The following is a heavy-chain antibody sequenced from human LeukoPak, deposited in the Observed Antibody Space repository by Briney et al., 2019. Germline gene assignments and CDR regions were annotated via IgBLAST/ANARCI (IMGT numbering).Heavy chain of an antibody. CDR3: AREFTIFGVVIQRYDAFDV. D-gene: IGHD3-3*01. V-gene: IGHV3-30-3*01. CDR1: GFAFSEYA. CDR2: MSHDGSIK. Sequence: GGSLRLSCAASGFAFSEYAIHWVRRAPGKGLEWVAVMSHDGSIKKYANSVKGRFTISRDNSKSTLYLQMDSLRAEDTAVYYCAREFTIFGVVIQRYDAFDVWGQGTMVTVSS. J-gene: IGHJ3*01.